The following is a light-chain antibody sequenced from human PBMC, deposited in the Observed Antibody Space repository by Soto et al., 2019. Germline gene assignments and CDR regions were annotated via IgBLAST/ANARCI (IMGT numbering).Light chain of an antibody. J-gene: IGLJ1*01. CDR1: ISDIGTYNY. CDR2: EVS. Sequence: QSVLTQPASVSGSPGQSIPISCSGPISDIGTYNYVSWYQQHAGKAPKLIIYEVSHRPSGVSTRFSGSKSGRTASLTISGLQPEDEAHYYCCSSTGCTTLVFATGTKVTVL. CDR3: CSSTGCTTLV. V-gene: IGLV2-14*01.